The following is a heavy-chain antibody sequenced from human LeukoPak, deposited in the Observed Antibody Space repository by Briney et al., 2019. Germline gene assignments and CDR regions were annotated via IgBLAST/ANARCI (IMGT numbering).Heavy chain of an antibody. Sequence: GGSLRLSCVASGFTFSSYWMHWVRQDPRKGLEWVSVTYSGGSTYYADSVKGRFTISRDNSKNTLYLQMNSLRVEDAAVYYCARDRVDYGMDVWGQGTTVTVSS. J-gene: IGHJ6*02. CDR3: ARDRVDYGMDV. CDR1: GFTFSSYW. V-gene: IGHV3-66*01. D-gene: IGHD2-15*01. CDR2: TYSGGST.